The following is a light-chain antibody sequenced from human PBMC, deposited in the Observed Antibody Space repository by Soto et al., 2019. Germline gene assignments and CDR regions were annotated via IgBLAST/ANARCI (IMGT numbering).Light chain of an antibody. CDR3: QTYDNTLSGPV. CDR1: SSDVGGYNY. J-gene: IGLJ3*02. CDR2: DVG. V-gene: IGLV2-11*01. Sequence: QSALTQPRSVSGSPGQSVTISCTGTSSDVGGYNYVSWYQQHPGKAPKLMIYDVGKRPSGVPDRFSGSKSDTSASLAITGLQAEDEADYFCQTYDNTLSGPVFGGGTKVTVL.